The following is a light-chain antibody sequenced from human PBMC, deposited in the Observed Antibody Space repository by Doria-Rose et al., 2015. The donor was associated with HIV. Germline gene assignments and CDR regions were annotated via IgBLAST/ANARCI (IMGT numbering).Light chain of an antibody. V-gene: IGKV3-20*01. Sequence: TLSLSPGERATLSCRASQSFSSTYLAWYQQKSGQAPSLLIYDGSTRATGIPDRFSASGSGTDFTLTINRLEPEDFALYYCHQYGTSWTFGQGTKVE. CDR3: HQYGTSWT. CDR1: QSFSSTY. J-gene: IGKJ1*01. CDR2: DGS.